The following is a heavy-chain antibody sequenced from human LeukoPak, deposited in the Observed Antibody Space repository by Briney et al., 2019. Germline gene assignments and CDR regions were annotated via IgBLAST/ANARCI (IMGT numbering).Heavy chain of an antibody. CDR3: ARAGGYCGSTSCYSGYYYYFMDV. D-gene: IGHD2-2*01. V-gene: IGHV1-2*02. CDR1: GYTFTGYY. J-gene: IGHJ6*03. CDR2: INPNSGGT. Sequence: ASVTVSCRASGYTFTGYYMHWVRQAPGQGLEWMGWINPNSGGTNYAQKFQGRVTMTRDTSISTAYMELSSLRSDDTAVYYCARAGGYCGSTSCYSGYYYYFMDVWGKGTTVTVSS.